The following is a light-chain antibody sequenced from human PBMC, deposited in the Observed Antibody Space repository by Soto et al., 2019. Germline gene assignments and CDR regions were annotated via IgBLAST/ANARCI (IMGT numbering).Light chain of an antibody. CDR2: AAS. CDR1: QGIRND. Sequence: AIQMTQSPSSLSAYVGDRVTITCRASQGIRNDLGWYQQKPGKAPKLLIYAASSLESGVPSRFSGSGSGTDFTLTISSLQPEDFATYYCLQDYNYPYTFGQGTKLEIK. CDR3: LQDYNYPYT. V-gene: IGKV1-6*01. J-gene: IGKJ2*01.